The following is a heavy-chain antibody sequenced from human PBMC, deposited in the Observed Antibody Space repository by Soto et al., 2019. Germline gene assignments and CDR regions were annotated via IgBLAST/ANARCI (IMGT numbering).Heavy chain of an antibody. V-gene: IGHV1-18*01. CDR2: ISAYNGNT. CDR3: ARVGMTTVTTGYYYYYYMDV. D-gene: IGHD4-17*01. J-gene: IGHJ6*03. CDR1: GYTFTSYG. Sequence: ASVKVSCKASGYTFTSYGISWVRQAPGQGLEWMGWISAYNGNTNYAQKLQGRVTMTTDTSTSTAYMELRSLRSDDTAVYYCARVGMTTVTTGYYYYYYMDVLGKGTTVTVSS.